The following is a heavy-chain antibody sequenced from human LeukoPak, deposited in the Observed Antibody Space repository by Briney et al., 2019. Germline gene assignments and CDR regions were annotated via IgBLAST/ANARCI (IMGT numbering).Heavy chain of an antibody. D-gene: IGHD3-22*01. CDR2: INHSGST. Sequence: SETLSLTCAVYGGSFSGYYWSWIRQPPGKGLEWIGEINHSGSTNYNPSLKSRVTIPVDTSKNQFSLKLSSVTAADTAVYYCARLTWKMFYYDSSGPKARGFDYWGQGTLVTVSS. CDR3: ARLTWKMFYYDSSGPKARGFDY. V-gene: IGHV4-34*01. CDR1: GGSFSGYY. J-gene: IGHJ4*02.